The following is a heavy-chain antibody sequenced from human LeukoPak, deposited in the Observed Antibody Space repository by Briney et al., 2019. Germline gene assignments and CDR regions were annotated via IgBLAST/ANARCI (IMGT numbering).Heavy chain of an antibody. V-gene: IGHV4-59*08. J-gene: IGHJ6*02. CDR1: GGSISSYY. CDR2: IYSSGST. D-gene: IGHD2-21*01. CDR3: ARLVKVTYYSGMDV. Sequence: SETLSLTCTVSGGSISSYYWSWIRQPPGKGLEWIGHIYSSGSTTDNPSLKSRVTISVDTSKNQFSLKLSSVTAADTAVYYCARLVKVTYYSGMDVWGQGTTVTVSS.